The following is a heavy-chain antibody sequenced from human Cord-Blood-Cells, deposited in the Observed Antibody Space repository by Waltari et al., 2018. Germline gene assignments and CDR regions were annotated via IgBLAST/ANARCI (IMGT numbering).Heavy chain of an antibody. Sequence: QVQLQQSGPGLVKPSQTLSLTCAISGDRVSSNSPAWTWVRQTPAIGLECMVRTYYVSKWYNVYAVSVKSRITTNPDTSKNQFSLQLNSVTPEDTAVYYCARESSSFDYWGQGTLVTVSS. V-gene: IGHV6-1*01. CDR1: GDRVSSNSPA. J-gene: IGHJ4*02. CDR3: ARESSSFDY. CDR2: TYYVSKWYN. D-gene: IGHD6-6*01.